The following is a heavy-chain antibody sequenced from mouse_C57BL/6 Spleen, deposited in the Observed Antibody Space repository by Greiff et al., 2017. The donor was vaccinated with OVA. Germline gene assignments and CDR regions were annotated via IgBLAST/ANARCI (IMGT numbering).Heavy chain of an antibody. D-gene: IGHD1-1*01. CDR1: GFSLTSYG. CDR2: IWSGGST. CDR3: ASYYGSSWGFAY. V-gene: IGHV2-4*01. J-gene: IGHJ3*01. Sequence: VKLVESGPGLVQPSQSLSITCTVSGFSLTSYGVHWVRQPPGKGLEWLGVIWSGGSTDYNAAFISRLSISKDNSKSQVFFKMNSLQADDTAIYYCASYYGSSWGFAYWGQGTLVTVSA.